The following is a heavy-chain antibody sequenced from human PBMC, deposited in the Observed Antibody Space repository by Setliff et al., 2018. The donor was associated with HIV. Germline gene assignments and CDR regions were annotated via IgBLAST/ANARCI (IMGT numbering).Heavy chain of an antibody. CDR1: GFSLITSGMC. J-gene: IGHJ4*02. CDR2: IDWDDDK. Sequence: GSGPTLVNPTQTLTLTCTFSGFSLITSGMCVSWIRQPPGKALEWLARIDWDDDKIYNTSLKTRLTISKDTSKNQVVLTMTNMDPVDTATYYCARTLRWFYDSSAYSDYWGQGTLVTVSS. D-gene: IGHD3-22*01. V-gene: IGHV2-70*17. CDR3: ARTLRWFYDSSAYSDY.